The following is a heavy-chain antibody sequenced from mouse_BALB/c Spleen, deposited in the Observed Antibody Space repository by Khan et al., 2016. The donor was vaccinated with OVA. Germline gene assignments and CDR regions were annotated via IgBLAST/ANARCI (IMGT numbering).Heavy chain of an antibody. CDR2: IYPGNSDT. J-gene: IGHJ3*01. D-gene: IGHD1-3*01. Sequence: VQLKQSGTVLARPGASVKLTCKASGYSFTSYLIHWVKKRPGQGQEWIGDIYPGNSDTTYNQKFKDKAKLTASTSAKTAYMELSSLTNEDSAVDHCARGVYSSFAYWGQGTLVTVSA. CDR1: GYSFTSYL. V-gene: IGHV1-5*01. CDR3: ARGVYSSFAY.